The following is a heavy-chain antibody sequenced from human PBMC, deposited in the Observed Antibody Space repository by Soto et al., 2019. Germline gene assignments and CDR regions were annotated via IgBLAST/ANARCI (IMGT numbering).Heavy chain of an antibody. D-gene: IGHD3-3*01. CDR3: ARRITIFGVVRVTPEYNWFDP. CDR2: MNPNSGNT. V-gene: IGHV1-8*01. CDR1: GYTFTSYD. Sequence: ASVKVSCKASGYTFTSYDINWVRQATGQGLEWMGWMNPNSGNTGYAQKFQGRVTMTRNTSISTAYMELSSLRSEDTAVYYCARRITIFGVVRVTPEYNWFDPWGQGTLVTVSS. J-gene: IGHJ5*02.